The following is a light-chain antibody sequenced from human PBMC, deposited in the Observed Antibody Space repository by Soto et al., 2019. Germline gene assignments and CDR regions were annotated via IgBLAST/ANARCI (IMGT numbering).Light chain of an antibody. CDR3: QQYNSYSPT. CDR1: QSVSRW. Sequence: DIQMTQSPSTLSASVGDTVTITCRASQSVSRWLARYQQKPGKAPRLLVYDASTLAIGVPSRFSGSGSGTELTLTITSLQPDDFGTYHCQQYNSYSPTFGPGTKVQIK. V-gene: IGKV1-5*01. J-gene: IGKJ1*01. CDR2: DAS.